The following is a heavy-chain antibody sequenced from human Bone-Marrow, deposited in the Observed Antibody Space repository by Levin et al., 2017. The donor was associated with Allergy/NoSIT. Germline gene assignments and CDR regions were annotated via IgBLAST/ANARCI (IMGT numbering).Heavy chain of an antibody. V-gene: IGHV3-9*01. Sequence: SLKISCAASGFTFDVYSMHWVRQAPGKGLEWVSSISWNSDYIGYADSVKGRLTISRDNAKNVLSLQMNSLRPEDTALYYCAKGGHSSGYWSHAPDVWGQGTMVTVSS. D-gene: IGHD3-22*01. CDR2: ISWNSDYI. CDR1: GFTFDVYS. J-gene: IGHJ3*01. CDR3: AKGGHSSGYWSHAPDV.